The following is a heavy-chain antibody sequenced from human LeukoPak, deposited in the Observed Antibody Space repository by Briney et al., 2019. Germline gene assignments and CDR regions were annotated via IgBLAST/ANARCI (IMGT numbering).Heavy chain of an antibody. V-gene: IGHV3-43*02. J-gene: IGHJ4*02. D-gene: IGHD2-21*02. CDR1: GFTFDDYA. CDR3: AKVPCGGDCYPEEYYFDY. CDR2: ISGDGGST. Sequence: PGGSLRLSCAASGFTFDDYAMHWVRQAPGKGLDCVSLISGDGGSTYYADSVKGRFTISRDNSKNSLYLQMNSLRTEDTALYYCAKVPCGGDCYPEEYYFDYWGQGTLVTVSS.